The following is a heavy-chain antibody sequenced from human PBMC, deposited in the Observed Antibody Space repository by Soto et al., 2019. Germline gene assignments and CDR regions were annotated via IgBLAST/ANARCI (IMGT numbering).Heavy chain of an antibody. CDR2: IYHSGSA. V-gene: IGHV4-31*03. CDR1: GDSIRSGGYY. J-gene: IGHJ4*02. CDR3: ARSGDNYNVLDY. Sequence: PXETLSLTCTVSGDSIRSGGYYWSWIRQHPVRGLEWIGYIYHSGSAYHSPSLKSRVIISVDTSKNQFSLKLTSVTAADTAVYYCARSGDNYNVLDYWGQGTPVTVSS. D-gene: IGHD3-10*02.